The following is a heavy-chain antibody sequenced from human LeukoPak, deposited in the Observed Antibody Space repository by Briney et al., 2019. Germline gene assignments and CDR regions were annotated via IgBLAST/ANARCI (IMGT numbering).Heavy chain of an antibody. CDR2: ISWNSGSI. Sequence: GRSLRLSCAASGFTFDDYAMHWVRQAPGKGLEWVSGISWNSGSIGYADSVKGRFTISRDNAKNSLYLQMNGLRAEDTALYYCAKKLGRYCSSTSCYTGLFDYWGQGTLVTVSS. CDR3: AKKLGRYCSSTSCYTGLFDY. J-gene: IGHJ4*02. V-gene: IGHV3-9*01. D-gene: IGHD2-2*02. CDR1: GFTFDDYA.